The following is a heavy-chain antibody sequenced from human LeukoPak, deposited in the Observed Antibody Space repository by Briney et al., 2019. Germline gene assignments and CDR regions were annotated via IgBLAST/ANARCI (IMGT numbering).Heavy chain of an antibody. V-gene: IGHV1-18*01. J-gene: IGHJ4*02. CDR1: GYTFTTYG. D-gene: IGHD3-3*01. CDR3: ARLWSDSAY. CDR2: ISGDNGNT. Sequence: APEKVSCKASGYTFTTYGITWVRQAPGQGLEWMGWISGDNGNTKNAQTLQDRLTLTKDTYTNTAYMELRSLRSDDTAVYYCARLWSDSAYWGQGTLVTVSS.